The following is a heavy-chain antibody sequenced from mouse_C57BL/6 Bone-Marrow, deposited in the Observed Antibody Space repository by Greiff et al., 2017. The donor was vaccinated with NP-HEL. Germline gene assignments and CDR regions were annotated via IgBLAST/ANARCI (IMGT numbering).Heavy chain of an antibody. D-gene: IGHD2-12*01. CDR2: ISSGGDYI. CDR3: TRVLSPYDVDY. CDR1: GFTFSSYA. J-gene: IGHJ2*01. V-gene: IGHV5-9-1*02. Sequence: EVQRVESGEGLVKPGGSLKLSCAASGFTFSSYAMSWVRQTPEKRLEWVAYISSGGDYIYYADTVKGRFTISRDNARNTLYLQMSSLKSEDTAMYYCTRVLSPYDVDYWGQGTTLTVSS.